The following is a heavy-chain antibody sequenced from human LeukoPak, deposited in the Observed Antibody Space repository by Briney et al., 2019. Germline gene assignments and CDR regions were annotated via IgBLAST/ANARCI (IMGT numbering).Heavy chain of an antibody. CDR1: GYTFTGYY. CDR2: INPNSGGT. J-gene: IGHJ6*03. D-gene: IGHD6-19*01. V-gene: IGHV1-2*02. Sequence: ASVKVSCKASGYTFTGYYMHWVRQAPGQGLEWMGWINPNSGGTNYAQKFQGRVTMTRDTSISTAYMELSRLGSDDTAVYYCARGVIAVAGHYYYYYMDVWGKGTTVTVSS. CDR3: ARGVIAVAGHYYYYYMDV.